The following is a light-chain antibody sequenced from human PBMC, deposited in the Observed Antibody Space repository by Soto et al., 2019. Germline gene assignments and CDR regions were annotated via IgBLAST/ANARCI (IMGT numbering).Light chain of an antibody. CDR3: QQYNNWPLT. CDR1: QSVSGN. CDR2: GAS. J-gene: IGKJ4*01. V-gene: IGKV3-15*01. Sequence: EIVMTQSPATLSVSPGERATLSCRASQSVSGNLTWYQQKPGQAPRLLIYGASTRATGIPARFSGSGSGTEFTLTISSLQSEDFAVYYCQQYNNWPLTFGGGTKVEIK.